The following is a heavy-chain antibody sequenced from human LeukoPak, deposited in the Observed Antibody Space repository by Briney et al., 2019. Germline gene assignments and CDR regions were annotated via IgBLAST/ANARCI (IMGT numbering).Heavy chain of an antibody. D-gene: IGHD3-10*01. CDR2: IYYSGST. CDR1: GGSISSSSYY. CDR3: ARPRLLYGSGPILV. J-gene: IGHJ4*02. V-gene: IGHV4-39*01. Sequence: SETLSLTCTVSGGSISSSSYYWGWLRQPPGKGLEWIGSIYYSGSTYYNPSLKSRVTISVDTSKNKFSLKLSSVTAADTAVYYCARPRLLYGSGPILVWGQGNLVTVSS.